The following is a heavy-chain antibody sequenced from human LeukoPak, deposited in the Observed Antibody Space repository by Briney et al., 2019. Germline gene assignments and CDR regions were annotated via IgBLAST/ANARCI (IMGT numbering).Heavy chain of an antibody. CDR2: ISVSGVST. CDR1: GYSIKSGYY. J-gene: IGHJ6*03. Sequence: ETLSLTCSVSGYSIKSGYYWGWIRQAPGKGLEWVSAISVSGVSTYFADSVQGRFTISRDNSKNTLYLQMNSLRADDTAVYYCARDTSTNFYYMDVWGKGTTVTVSS. CDR3: ARDTSTNFYYMDV. D-gene: IGHD3-16*01. V-gene: IGHV3-23*01.